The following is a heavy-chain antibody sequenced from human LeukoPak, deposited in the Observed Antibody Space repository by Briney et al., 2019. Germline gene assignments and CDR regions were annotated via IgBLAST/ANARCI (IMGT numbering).Heavy chain of an antibody. CDR2: ISSSGSTI. Sequence: PRGSLRLSCAASGFTFSSYEMNWVRQAPGKGLEWVSYISSSGSTIYYADSVKGRFTISRDNAKNSLYLQMNSLRAEDTAVYYCAREGSHYVWGSSRYFDYWGQGTRVPVSS. D-gene: IGHD3-16*02. CDR3: AREGSHYVWGSSRYFDY. J-gene: IGHJ4*02. V-gene: IGHV3-48*03. CDR1: GFTFSSYE.